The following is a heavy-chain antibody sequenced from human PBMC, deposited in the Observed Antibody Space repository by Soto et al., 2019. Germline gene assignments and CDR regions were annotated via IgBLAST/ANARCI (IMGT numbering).Heavy chain of an antibody. CDR3: AKDASGPSGTVDY. CDR1: GFTFSSYG. J-gene: IGHJ4*02. CDR2: ISYDGSNK. D-gene: IGHD2-2*01. Sequence: GGSLRLSCAASGFTFSSYGMHWVRQAPGKGLEWVAVISYDGSNKYYADSVKGRFTISRDNSKNTLYLQMNSLRAEDTAVYYCAKDASGPSGTVDYWGQGTLVTVSS. V-gene: IGHV3-30*18.